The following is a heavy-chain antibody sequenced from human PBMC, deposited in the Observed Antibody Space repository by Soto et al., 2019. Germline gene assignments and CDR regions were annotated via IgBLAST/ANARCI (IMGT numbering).Heavy chain of an antibody. CDR2: ISSSSSYI. CDR1: GFTFSSYS. Sequence: GGSLRLSCAASGFTFSSYSMNWVRQAPGKGLEWVSSISSSSSYIYYADSVKGRFTISRDNAKNSLYLQMNSLRAEDTAVYYCARDLVKGIYGDYVQLPSPFDYWGQGTLVTVSS. D-gene: IGHD4-17*01. CDR3: ARDLVKGIYGDYVQLPSPFDY. J-gene: IGHJ4*02. V-gene: IGHV3-21*01.